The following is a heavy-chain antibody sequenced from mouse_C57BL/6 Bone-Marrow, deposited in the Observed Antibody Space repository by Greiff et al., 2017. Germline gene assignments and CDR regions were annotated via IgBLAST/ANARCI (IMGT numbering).Heavy chain of an antibody. CDR1: GYTFTSYG. D-gene: IGHD1-1*01. V-gene: IGHV1-81*01. Sequence: VQLKESGAELARPGASVKLSCKASGYTFTSYGISWVKQRTGQGLEWIGEIYPRSGNTYYNEKFKGKDTLTADKSSSTAYMELRSLTSEDSAVYFGARWVTTVVATDYWGQGTTLTVSS. CDR3: ARWVTTVVATDY. J-gene: IGHJ2*01. CDR2: IYPRSGNT.